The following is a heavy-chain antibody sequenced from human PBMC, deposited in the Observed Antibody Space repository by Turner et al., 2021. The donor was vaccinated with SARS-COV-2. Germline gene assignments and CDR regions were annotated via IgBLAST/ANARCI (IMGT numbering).Heavy chain of an antibody. CDR3: ARVYSSSSGRNAFDI. D-gene: IGHD6-6*01. CDR1: AFTFSSYW. CDR2: IKQDGSEG. J-gene: IGHJ3*02. Sequence: EVPLVESGGGLVQPGGSLRLSCAASAFTFSSYWMTWVRQAPGKGLGWVANIKQDGSEGYDVDSVKGRFTISRDNAKNSLYLQMNSLRAEDTAVYYCARVYSSSSGRNAFDIWGQGTMVTVSS. V-gene: IGHV3-7*01.